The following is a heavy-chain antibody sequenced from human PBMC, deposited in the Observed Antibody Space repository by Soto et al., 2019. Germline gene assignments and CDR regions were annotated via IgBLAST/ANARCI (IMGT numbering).Heavy chain of an antibody. V-gene: IGHV4-61*01. CDR3: ARDLPSSSWYYFDY. D-gene: IGHD6-13*01. CDR2: IYYSGST. J-gene: IGHJ4*02. CDR1: GGSVSSGSYY. Sequence: SETLSLICTVSGGSVSSGSYYWSWIRQPPGKGLEWIGYIYYSGSTNYNPSLKSRVTISVDTSKNQFSLKLSSVTAADTAVYYCARDLPSSSWYYFDYWGQGTRVTVSS.